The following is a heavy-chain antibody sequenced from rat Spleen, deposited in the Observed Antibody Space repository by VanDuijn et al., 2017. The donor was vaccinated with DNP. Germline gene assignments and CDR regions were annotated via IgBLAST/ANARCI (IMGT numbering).Heavy chain of an antibody. J-gene: IGHJ2*01. V-gene: IGHV3-1*01. CDR2: ISYSGGT. D-gene: IGHD1-7*01. Sequence: EVQLQESGSGLVKPSQSLSLTCSVTGYSITSNYWGWIRKFPGNKLEYIGHISYSGGTNYNPSLKSRISITRYTSKNHFFLHLNSVTTEDTATYYCARWTRYFDYWGQGVMVTVSS. CDR1: GYSITSNY. CDR3: ARWTRYFDY.